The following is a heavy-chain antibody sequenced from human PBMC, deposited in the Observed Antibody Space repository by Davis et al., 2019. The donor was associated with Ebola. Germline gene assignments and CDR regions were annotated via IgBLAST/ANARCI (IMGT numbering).Heavy chain of an antibody. J-gene: IGHJ6*03. V-gene: IGHV1-46*01. CDR1: GYTFTSYY. CDR3: AREIMTTAPVLLLGYMDV. CDR2: INPSGGST. Sequence: ASVKVSCKASGYTFTSYYMHWVRQAPGQGLEWMGIINPSGGSTSYAQKFQGRVTMTRDTSTSTVYMELSSLRSEDTAVYYCAREIMTTAPVLLLGYMDVWGKGTTVTVSS. D-gene: IGHD4-17*01.